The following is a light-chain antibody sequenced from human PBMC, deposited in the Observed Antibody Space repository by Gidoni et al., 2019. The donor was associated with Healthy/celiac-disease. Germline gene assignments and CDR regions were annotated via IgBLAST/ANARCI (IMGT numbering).Light chain of an antibody. CDR3: QSYDSSLSGSV. J-gene: IGLJ3*02. CDR1: SSNIGAGYD. CDR2: GNS. V-gene: IGLV1-40*01. Sequence: QSVLTQPPSVSGAPGQQVTIPCTGSSSNIGAGYDVHWYQQLPGTAPKLLIYGNSNRPSGVPDRFSGSKSGTSASLAITGLQAEDEADYYCQSYDSSLSGSVFGGGTKLTVL.